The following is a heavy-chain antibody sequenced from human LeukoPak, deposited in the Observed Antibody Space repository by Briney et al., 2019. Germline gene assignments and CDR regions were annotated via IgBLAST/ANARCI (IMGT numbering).Heavy chain of an antibody. Sequence: PGGSLRLSFAASGFTFSSSWMAWVRPTPGKGLEWVANINQAGSDKNYVDSVKGRFTISRDNGKNSLYLQMNSLRAEDTALYYCARDYYTSGSHWGQGTLVIVSS. CDR3: ARDYYTSGSH. D-gene: IGHD3-10*01. J-gene: IGHJ4*02. V-gene: IGHV3-7*01. CDR2: INQAGSDK. CDR1: GFTFSSSW.